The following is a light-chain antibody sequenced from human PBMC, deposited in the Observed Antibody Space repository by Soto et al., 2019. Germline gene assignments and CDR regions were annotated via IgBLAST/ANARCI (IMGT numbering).Light chain of an antibody. CDR3: QSYDSSLSVLV. CDR2: GNS. V-gene: IGLV1-40*01. Sequence: QPVLTQPPSVSGAPGQRVTISCTGSSSNIGAGYDVHWYQQLPGTAPKLLIYGNSNRPSGVPDRFSGSKSGTSASLAITGLQAEDEADYDCQSYDSSLSVLVFGGGTKLTVL. J-gene: IGLJ2*01. CDR1: SSNIGAGYD.